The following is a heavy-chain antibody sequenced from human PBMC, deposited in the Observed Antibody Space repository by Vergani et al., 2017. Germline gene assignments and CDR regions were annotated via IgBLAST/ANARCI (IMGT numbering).Heavy chain of an antibody. CDR1: GYTFTSYG. J-gene: IGHJ5*02. CDR2: ISAYNGNT. CDR3: ARDLSDIVVVPDTNWFDP. Sequence: QVQLVQSGAEVKKPGASVKVSCKASGYTFTSYGISWVRQAPGQGLEWMGWISAYNGNTNYAQKLQGRVTMTTDTSTSTAYMELRSLRSDDTAVYYCARDLSDIVVVPDTNWFDPWGQGTLVTVSS. V-gene: IGHV1-18*01. D-gene: IGHD2-2*01.